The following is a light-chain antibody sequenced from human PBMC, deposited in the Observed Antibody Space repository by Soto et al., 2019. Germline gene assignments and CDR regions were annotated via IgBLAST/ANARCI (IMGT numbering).Light chain of an antibody. J-gene: IGLJ2*01. CDR1: SSVVGGYNY. Sequence: QSALTQPASVSGSPGQSITISCTGTSSVVGGYNYVSWYQQHPGKAPKLMIYDVSNRPSGVSNRFSGSKSGNTASLTISGLQAEDEGDYYCSSYTSSSTLVVFGGGTKLTVL. CDR2: DVS. V-gene: IGLV2-14*01. CDR3: SSYTSSSTLVV.